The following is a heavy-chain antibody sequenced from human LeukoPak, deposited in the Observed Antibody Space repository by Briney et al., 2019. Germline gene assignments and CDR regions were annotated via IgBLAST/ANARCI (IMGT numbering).Heavy chain of an antibody. CDR1: GYTFTGYY. CDR2: INPNSGGT. CDR3: ASGVTIFGANDY. V-gene: IGHV1-2*02. J-gene: IGHJ4*02. D-gene: IGHD3-3*01. Sequence: ASVKVSCKTSGYTFTGYYIHWVRQAPAQGLEWMGWINPNSGGTNSAQKFQGRVTMTRDTSISTAYMELSRLRSDDTAVYYCASGVTIFGANDYWGQGTLVTVSS.